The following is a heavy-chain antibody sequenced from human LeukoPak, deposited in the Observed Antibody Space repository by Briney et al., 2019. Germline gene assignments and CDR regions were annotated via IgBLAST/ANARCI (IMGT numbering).Heavy chain of an antibody. CDR3: ARDLFGGYDLGGRGSKVFHY. Sequence: PGGSLRLSCAASGFTFSSNYMSWVRQAPGKGLEWVSVIYSGGSTYYSDSVKGRFTIFSGNSNNTLYLQMNSLRAEVTAVYYCARDLFGGYDLGGRGSKVFHYWRQGALVTVSS. CDR1: GFTFSSNY. CDR2: IYSGGST. J-gene: IGHJ4*02. V-gene: IGHV3-66*02. D-gene: IGHD5-12*01.